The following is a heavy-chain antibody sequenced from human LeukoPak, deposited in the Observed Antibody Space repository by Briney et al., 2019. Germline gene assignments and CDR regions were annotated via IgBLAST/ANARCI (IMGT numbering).Heavy chain of an antibody. CDR3: AREGGFYRPLDY. V-gene: IGHV4-4*02. CDR1: GGSVTSTNW. D-gene: IGHD6-25*01. CDR2: VRLDGRT. J-gene: IGHJ4*02. Sequence: SETLSLTCGVSGGSVTSTNWWTWVRQPPGKGLEWIGEVRLDGRTNFNPSLKSRLTMSVDLSENHVSLKLTSVTAADTAVYYCAREGGFYRPLDYSGQGTLVTVSS.